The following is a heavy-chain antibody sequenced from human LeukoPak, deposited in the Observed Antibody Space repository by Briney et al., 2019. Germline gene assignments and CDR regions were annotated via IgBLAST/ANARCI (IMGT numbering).Heavy chain of an antibody. CDR1: RGSISSYY. Sequence: SETLSLTCTVSRGSISSYYWSWIRQPPGKGLEWIGYIYYSGSTNYNPSLKSRVTISVDTSKNQFSLKLSSVTAADTAVYYCARANFGVVIPWYFDYWGQGTLVTVSS. J-gene: IGHJ4*02. V-gene: IGHV4-59*01. CDR2: IYYSGST. D-gene: IGHD3-3*01. CDR3: ARANFGVVIPWYFDY.